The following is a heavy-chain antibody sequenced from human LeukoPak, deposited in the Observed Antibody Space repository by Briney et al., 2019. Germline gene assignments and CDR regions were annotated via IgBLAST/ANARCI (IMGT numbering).Heavy chain of an antibody. D-gene: IGHD5-18*01. J-gene: IGHJ4*02. CDR1: GFTLSNYW. V-gene: IGHV3-74*01. CDR2: INSDGGGI. CDR3: ASARGSNYGSLGD. Sequence: GGSLRLSCAASGFTLSNYWMHWVRQAPGEGLVWVARINSDGGGISYADSVKGRFSISRDNSKNTLYLQMNSLRAEDTAVYYCASARGSNYGSLGDWGQGTLVTVSS.